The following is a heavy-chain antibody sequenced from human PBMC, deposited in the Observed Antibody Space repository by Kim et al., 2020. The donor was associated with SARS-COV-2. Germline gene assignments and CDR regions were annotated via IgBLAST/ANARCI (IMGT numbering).Heavy chain of an antibody. Sequence: GGSLRLSCVAFGFTFSSYWMHWVRQAPGKGLVWVSRVNSDGSSTSYADSAKGRFTISRDNARNTLYLQMNSLRAEDTAVYYCASLSTGYVWDKFDYWGQG. CDR3: ASLSTGYVWDKFDY. CDR2: VNSDGSST. J-gene: IGHJ4*02. CDR1: GFTFSSYW. V-gene: IGHV3-74*01. D-gene: IGHD3-16*01.